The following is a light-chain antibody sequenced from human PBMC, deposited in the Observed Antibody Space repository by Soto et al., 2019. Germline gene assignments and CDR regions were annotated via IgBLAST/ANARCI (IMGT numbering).Light chain of an antibody. CDR2: EVS. CDR1: SSDVGAYNY. V-gene: IGLV2-14*01. J-gene: IGLJ1*01. CDR3: SSYTTTKEV. Sequence: QSVLTQPASVSGSPGQSITISCTGTSSDVGAYNYVSWYQHHPGKAPKLVIYEVSNRPSGLSNRFSGSTSGNTASLTISGLQAEDESDYFCSSYTTTKEVFGTGTKVTVL.